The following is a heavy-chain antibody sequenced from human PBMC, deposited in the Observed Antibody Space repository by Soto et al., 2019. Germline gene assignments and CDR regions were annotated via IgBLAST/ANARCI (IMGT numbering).Heavy chain of an antibody. CDR2: IIPIFGTA. CDR1: GGTFSSYA. J-gene: IGHJ4*02. V-gene: IGHV1-69*13. D-gene: IGHD3-10*01. CDR3: ARDSPFGGGFDY. Sequence: ASVKVSCKASGGTFSSYAISWVRQAPGQGLEWMGGIIPIFGTANYAQKFQGRVAITADESTSTAYMELSSLRSEDTAVYYCARDSPFGGGFDYWGQGTLVTVSS.